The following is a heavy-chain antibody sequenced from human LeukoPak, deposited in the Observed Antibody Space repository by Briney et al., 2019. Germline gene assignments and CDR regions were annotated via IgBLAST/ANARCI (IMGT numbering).Heavy chain of an antibody. D-gene: IGHD3-22*01. Sequence: SVKVSCKASGGTFSSYAISWVRQAPGQGLEWMGGIIPIFGTANYAQKFQGRVTITTNESTSTAYMELSSLRSEDTAVYYCARANSGYHDAFDIWGQGTMVTVSS. V-gene: IGHV1-69*05. J-gene: IGHJ3*02. CDR3: ARANSGYHDAFDI. CDR2: IIPIFGTA. CDR1: GGTFSSYA.